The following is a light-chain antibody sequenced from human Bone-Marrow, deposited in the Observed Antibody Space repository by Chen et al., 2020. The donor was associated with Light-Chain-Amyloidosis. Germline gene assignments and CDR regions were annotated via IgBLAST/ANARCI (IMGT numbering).Light chain of an antibody. Sequence: YVLTQPSSVSVAPGQTDTIARGGNNIGTTSVHWYQQTPGQAPLLVVYDDSDRPSGIPERLSGSNSGNTATLTISRVEAGDEADYYCQVWDRSSDRPVFGGGTKLTVL. J-gene: IGLJ3*02. CDR3: QVWDRSSDRPV. CDR1: NIGTTS. CDR2: DDS. V-gene: IGLV3-21*02.